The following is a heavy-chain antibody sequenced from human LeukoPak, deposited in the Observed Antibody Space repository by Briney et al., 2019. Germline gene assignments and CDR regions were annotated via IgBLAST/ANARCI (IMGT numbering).Heavy chain of an antibody. D-gene: IGHD5-12*01. CDR2: INPNSGGT. V-gene: IGHV1-2*02. CDR1: GYTFTGYY. Sequence: ASVKVSCKASGYTFTGYYMHWVRQAPGRGLEWMGWINPNSGGTNYAQKFQGRVTMTRDTSISTAYMELSRLRSDDTAVYYCARQQWLRLSENWFDPWGQGTLVTVSS. CDR3: ARQQWLRLSENWFDP. J-gene: IGHJ5*02.